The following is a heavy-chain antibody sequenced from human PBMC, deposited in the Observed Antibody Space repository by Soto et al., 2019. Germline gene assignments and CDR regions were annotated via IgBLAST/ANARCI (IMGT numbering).Heavy chain of an antibody. CDR2: ISSSSSYI. CDR3: ARVEAAAADAFDI. Sequence: GGSLRLSCAASGFTFSSYSMNWVRQAPGKGLEWVSSISSSSSYIYYADSVKGRFTISRDNAKNSLYLQMNSLRAEDTAVYYCARVEAAAADAFDIWGQGTMVTVSS. CDR1: GFTFSSYS. V-gene: IGHV3-21*01. J-gene: IGHJ3*02. D-gene: IGHD6-13*01.